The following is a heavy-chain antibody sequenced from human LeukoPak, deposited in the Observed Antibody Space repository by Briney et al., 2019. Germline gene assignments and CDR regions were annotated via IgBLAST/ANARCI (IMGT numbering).Heavy chain of an antibody. D-gene: IGHD6-13*01. CDR1: GYTFTSYG. V-gene: IGHV1-18*01. J-gene: IGHJ4*02. Sequence: ASVKVSCKASGYTFTSYGISWVRQVPGRGLEWMGWISAYNGNTNYAQKLQGRVTMTTDTSTSTAYMELRSLRSDDTAVYYCARSPGDSSSWYWDPNFDYWGQGTLVTVSS. CDR3: ARSPGDSSSWYWDPNFDY. CDR2: ISAYNGNT.